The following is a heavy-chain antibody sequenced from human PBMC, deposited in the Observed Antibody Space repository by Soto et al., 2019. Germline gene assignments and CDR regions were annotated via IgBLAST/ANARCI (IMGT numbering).Heavy chain of an antibody. J-gene: IGHJ6*02. CDR2: IIPIFGTA. D-gene: IGHD3-22*01. CDR1: GGTFSSYA. Sequence: SVKVSCKASGGTFSSYAISWVRQAPGQGLEWMGGIIPIFGTANYAQKFQGRVTITADESTGTAYMELSSLRSEDTAVYYCARGYYDSSGYYYYYYGMDVWGQGTTVTVSS. V-gene: IGHV1-69*13. CDR3: ARGYYDSSGYYYYYYGMDV.